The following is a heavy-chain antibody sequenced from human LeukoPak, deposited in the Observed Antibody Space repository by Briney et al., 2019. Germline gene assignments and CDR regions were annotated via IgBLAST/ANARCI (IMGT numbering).Heavy chain of an antibody. CDR3: TTDQVSEWELDYFDY. CDR2: IKSKTDGGTT. D-gene: IGHD1-26*01. CDR1: GFTFSNAW. J-gene: IGHJ4*02. Sequence: PGGSLRLSCAASGFTFSNAWMSWVRQAPGKGLEWVGRIKSKTDGGTTDYAAPVKGRFTISRDDSKNTLYLQMNSLKTEDTAVYYCTTDQVSEWELDYFDYWGQGTLVTVSS. V-gene: IGHV3-15*01.